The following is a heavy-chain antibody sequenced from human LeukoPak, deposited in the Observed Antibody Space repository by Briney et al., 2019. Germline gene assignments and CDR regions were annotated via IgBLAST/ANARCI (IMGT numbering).Heavy chain of an antibody. V-gene: IGHV3-48*03. D-gene: IGHD6-13*01. CDR1: GFTFSNYE. CDR3: ARAHIAAPLLDY. CDR2: ISDHGKSR. Sequence: GGSLRLSCAASGFTFSNYEMNWVRQTPGKGLEWVSYISDHGKSRNYVDSVKGRFTISRDNAKNSLYLQMSSLRVEDTAVYFCARAHIAAPLLDYWGQGTLVTVSS. J-gene: IGHJ4*02.